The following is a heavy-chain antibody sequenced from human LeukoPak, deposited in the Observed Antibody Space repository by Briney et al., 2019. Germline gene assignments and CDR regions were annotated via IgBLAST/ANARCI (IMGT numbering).Heavy chain of an antibody. V-gene: IGHV3-23*01. CDR3: ARGYCSGGSCYSLSRYYYYYYMDV. CDR1: GFIFSSYS. D-gene: IGHD2-15*01. CDR2: ISGSGGST. J-gene: IGHJ6*03. Sequence: PGRSLRLSCAASGFIFSSYSMNWVHQAPGKGLEWVSAISGSGGSTYYADSVKGRFTISRDNSKNTLYLQMNSLRAEDTAVYYCARGYCSGGSCYSLSRYYYYYYMDVWGKGTTVTVSS.